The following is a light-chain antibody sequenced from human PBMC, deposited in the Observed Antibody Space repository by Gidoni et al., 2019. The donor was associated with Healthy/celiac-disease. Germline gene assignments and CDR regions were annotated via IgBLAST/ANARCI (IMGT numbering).Light chain of an antibody. CDR3: QQYYSYPRA. Sequence: AIRMTPSPSSFSASTGDSVTITCRASQGISSYLAWYQQKPGKAPKLLIYAASTLQSGVPSRFSGSGSGTDFTLTISCLQSEDFATYYCQQYYSYPRAFXQXTKVEIK. V-gene: IGKV1-8*01. CDR2: AAS. CDR1: QGISSY. J-gene: IGKJ1*01.